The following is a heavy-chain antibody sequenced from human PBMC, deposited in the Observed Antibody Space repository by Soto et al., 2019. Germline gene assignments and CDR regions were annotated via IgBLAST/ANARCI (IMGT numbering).Heavy chain of an antibody. CDR2: INAGNGNT. V-gene: IGHV1-3*01. CDR1: GYTFTSYA. D-gene: IGHD2-15*01. CDR3: ARYFVVVVAPTHDAFHI. Sequence: GASVKVSCKASGYTFTSYAMHWVRQAPGQRLEWMGWINAGNGNTKYSQKFQGRVTITRDTSASTAYMELSSLRSEDTAVYYCARYFVVVVAPTHDAFHIWGQGTMVTV. J-gene: IGHJ3*02.